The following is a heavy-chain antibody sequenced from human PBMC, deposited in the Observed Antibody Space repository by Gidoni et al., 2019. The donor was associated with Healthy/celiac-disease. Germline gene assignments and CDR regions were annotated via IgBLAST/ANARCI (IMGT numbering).Heavy chain of an antibody. Sequence: QVQLQQWGAGRLKPSETLSLTCAAYGGSFSGYYWSWIRQPPGKGLEWIGEINHSGSTNYNPSLKSRVTISVDTSNIQFSLKLSSVTAADTAVYYCARKRTIFGVVTFDYWGQGTLVTVSS. V-gene: IGHV4-34*01. D-gene: IGHD3-3*01. J-gene: IGHJ4*02. CDR1: GGSFSGYY. CDR2: INHSGST. CDR3: ARKRTIFGVVTFDY.